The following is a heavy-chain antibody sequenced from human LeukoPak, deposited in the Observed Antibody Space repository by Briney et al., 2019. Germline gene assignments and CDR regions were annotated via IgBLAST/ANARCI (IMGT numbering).Heavy chain of an antibody. CDR2: IYYSGST. J-gene: IGHJ3*02. D-gene: IGHD6-13*01. Sequence: SETLSLTCAVYGGSFSGYYWSWIRQPPGKGLEWIGSIYYSGSTYYNPSLKSRVTISVDTSKSQFSLKLSSVTAADTAVYYCARHSITAGTEYAFDIWGQGTMVTVSS. CDR3: ARHSITAGTEYAFDI. CDR1: GGSFSGYY. V-gene: IGHV4-34*01.